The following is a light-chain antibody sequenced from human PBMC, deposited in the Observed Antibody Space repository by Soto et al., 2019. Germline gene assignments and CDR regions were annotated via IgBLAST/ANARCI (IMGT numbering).Light chain of an antibody. Sequence: QSDLAQPASVSGSRGQSITISCTGTSSDVGHYNYVSWFQQHPGKVPKLLIYDVSSWPSGIPDRFSGSKSGNTASLTISGLQAEDEADYYCSSFTTSSTFVFGTGTKASVL. CDR3: SSFTTSSTFV. V-gene: IGLV2-14*01. J-gene: IGLJ1*01. CDR1: SSDVGHYNY. CDR2: DVS.